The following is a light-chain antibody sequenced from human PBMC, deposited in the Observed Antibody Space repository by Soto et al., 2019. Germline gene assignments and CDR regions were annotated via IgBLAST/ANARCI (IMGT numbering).Light chain of an antibody. V-gene: IGKV3D-15*01. Sequence: IVLTQSPATLSLSPGKRATLSCRASERIYSAYLGWYQQKPGQAPRLLIFGASSRATGIPARFSGSGSGTEFNLTISSLQSEDFAVYFCQQYDDWLRLTFGGGTKVDIK. J-gene: IGKJ4*01. CDR2: GAS. CDR1: ERIYSAY. CDR3: QQYDDWLRLT.